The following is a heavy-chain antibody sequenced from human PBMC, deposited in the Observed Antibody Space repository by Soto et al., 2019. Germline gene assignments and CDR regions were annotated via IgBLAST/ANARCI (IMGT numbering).Heavy chain of an antibody. J-gene: IGHJ2*01. Sequence: EVQLLESGGGLVQPGGSLRLSCAASGFTFSSYAMSWVRQAPGKGLEWVSVISGSGGSTYSADSVKGRFTISRDNSKNTLYLQMNSLRAEGTAVYYCAKRTVGWYFDLWGRGTLVTVSS. D-gene: IGHD4-17*01. CDR1: GFTFSSYA. V-gene: IGHV3-23*01. CDR2: ISGSGGST. CDR3: AKRTVGWYFDL.